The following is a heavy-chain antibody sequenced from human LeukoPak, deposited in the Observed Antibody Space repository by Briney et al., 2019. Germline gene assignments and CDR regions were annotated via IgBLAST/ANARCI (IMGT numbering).Heavy chain of an antibody. CDR3: ARHVDGGHRDYYDSSGYYPHYFDY. CDR2: IYYSGST. CDR1: GGSISSSSYY. Sequence: PSETLSLTCTVSGGSISSSSYYWGWIRQPPGKGLEWIGSIYYSGSTYYNPSLKSRVTISVDTSKNQFSLKLSSVTAADTAVYYCARHVDGGHRDYYDSSGYYPHYFDYWGQGTLVTVSS. D-gene: IGHD3-22*01. J-gene: IGHJ4*02. V-gene: IGHV4-39*01.